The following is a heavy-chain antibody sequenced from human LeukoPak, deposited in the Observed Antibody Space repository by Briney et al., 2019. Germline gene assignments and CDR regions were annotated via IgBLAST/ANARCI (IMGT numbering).Heavy chain of an antibody. CDR2: IYHSGST. Sequence: PSETLSLTCTVSGGSISSGGYYWSWIRQPPGKGLEWIGYIYHSGSTYYNPSLKSRVTISVDRSKNQFSLKLSSVTAADTAVYYCARGGSYSGSYYVSAFDIWGQGTMVTVSS. V-gene: IGHV4-30-2*01. CDR1: GGSISSGGYY. D-gene: IGHD1-26*01. J-gene: IGHJ3*02. CDR3: ARGGSYSGSYYVSAFDI.